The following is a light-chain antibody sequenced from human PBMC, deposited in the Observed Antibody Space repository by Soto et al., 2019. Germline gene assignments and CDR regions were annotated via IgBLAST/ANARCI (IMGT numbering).Light chain of an antibody. CDR3: QQSGSSPT. J-gene: IGKJ3*01. CDR2: GAS. V-gene: IGKV3-20*01. Sequence: EIVLTQCPGTLSLSPGERATLSCRASQSVSSSYLAWYQQKPGQAPRLLIYGASSRATGIPDRFSGSGSGTDFTLTISRLDPEDFAVYYCQQSGSSPTFGPGTKVDIK. CDR1: QSVSSSY.